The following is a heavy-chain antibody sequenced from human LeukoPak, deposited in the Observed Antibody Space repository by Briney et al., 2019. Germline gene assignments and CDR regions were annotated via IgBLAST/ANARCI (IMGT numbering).Heavy chain of an antibody. CDR2: IYYSGST. V-gene: IGHV4-59*08. CDR3: ARLLCSGGSCWVDY. J-gene: IGHJ4*02. Sequence: SETLPLTCTVSGGSISSYYWSWIRQPPGKGLEWIGYIYYSGSTNYNPSLKSRVTISVDTSKNQFSLKLSSVTAADTAVYYCARLLCSGGSCWVDYWGQGTLVTVSS. CDR1: GGSISSYY. D-gene: IGHD2-15*01.